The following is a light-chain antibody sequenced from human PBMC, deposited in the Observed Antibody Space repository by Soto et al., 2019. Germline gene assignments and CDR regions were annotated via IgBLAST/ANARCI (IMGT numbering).Light chain of an antibody. J-gene: IGLJ2*01. V-gene: IGLV1-47*02. CDR1: TSNIGSNY. CDR2: NND. CDR3: AAWDEGLSAV. Sequence: QSVLTQPPSASGTPGQSVTISCSGGTSNIGSNYISWYQQLPGTAPRLLIYNNDQRPSGVPDRFSGSKSGTSASLAISGLRSEDEADYYCAAWDEGLSAVLGEGTQLTVL.